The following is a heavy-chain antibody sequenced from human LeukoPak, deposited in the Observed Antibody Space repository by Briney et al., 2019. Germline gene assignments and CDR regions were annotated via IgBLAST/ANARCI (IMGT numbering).Heavy chain of an antibody. CDR2: INAGNGNT. Sequence: GASVKVSCKASGYTFSNYAMHWVRQAPGQRLEWMGWINAGNGNTRYSQEFQGRVTMTRDMSTSTVYMELSSLRSEDTAVYYCARDPLHYYGSGSYSHHFDYWGQGTLVTVSS. CDR1: GYTFSNYA. J-gene: IGHJ4*02. CDR3: ARDPLHYYGSGSYSHHFDY. V-gene: IGHV1-3*03. D-gene: IGHD3-10*01.